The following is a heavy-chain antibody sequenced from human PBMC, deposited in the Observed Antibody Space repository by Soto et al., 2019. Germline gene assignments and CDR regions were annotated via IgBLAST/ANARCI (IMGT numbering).Heavy chain of an antibody. V-gene: IGHV4-38-2*01. J-gene: IGHJ4*02. CDR3: ARTDTGGYYPF. D-gene: IGHD2-8*02. CDR2: IYHSGTT. Sequence: AETLSLTCAVSGDSISSGYYWSWIRQPPGKGLEWIGSIYHSGTTYYNPSLTSRVTTSVDTSKNQFSLTLSSVTAADSAGYYFARTDTGGYYPFCGQGTLVTVSS. CDR1: GDSISSGYY.